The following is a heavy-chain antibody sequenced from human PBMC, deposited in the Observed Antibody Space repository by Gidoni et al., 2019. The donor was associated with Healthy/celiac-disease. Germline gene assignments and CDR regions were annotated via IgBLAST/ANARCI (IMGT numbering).Heavy chain of an antibody. J-gene: IGHJ5*02. V-gene: IGHV3-49*05. D-gene: IGHD4-4*01. CDR2: IRSKAYGGTT. CDR1: GFAFGDYA. CDR3: TRGRTTVTPNWFDP. Sequence: EVQLVESGGGLVKPGRALRLSCTASGFAFGDYAMRWFRQAPGKGLEWVGFIRSKAYGGTTEYAASVKGRFTISRDDSKSIAYLQMNSLKTEDTAVYYCTRGRTTVTPNWFDPWGQGTLVTVSS.